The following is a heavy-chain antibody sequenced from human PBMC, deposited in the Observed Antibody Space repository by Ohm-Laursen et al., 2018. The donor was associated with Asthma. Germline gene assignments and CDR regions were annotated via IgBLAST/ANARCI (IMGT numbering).Heavy chain of an antibody. CDR2: MFSSGGA. CDR3: ARLDWAQSMFDS. CDR1: GGSVSGYY. V-gene: IGHV4-59*02. Sequence: GTLSLTCAVFGGSVSGYYWTWVRQPPGRELEWIAYMFSSGGANYNPSLKSRVTLSTDTSTNQVSLRLSSVTAADTAVYFCARLDWAQSMFDSWGQGTLVSVSS. D-gene: IGHD3-9*01. J-gene: IGHJ4*02.